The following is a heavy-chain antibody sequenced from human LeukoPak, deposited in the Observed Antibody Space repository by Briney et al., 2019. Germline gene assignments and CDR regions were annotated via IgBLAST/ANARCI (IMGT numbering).Heavy chain of an antibody. D-gene: IGHD3-3*01. CDR1: GFTFNNYA. J-gene: IGHJ6*03. V-gene: IGHV3-23*01. CDR2: ISGSGGNT. Sequence: PGGSLRLSCAASGFTFNNYAMNWVRQAPGKGLEWVSSISGSGGNTYYADSVKGRFTISRDNSKNTLYLQMNNLRTEDTALYYCAKTSLSDASGHYYYMDVWGKGTTVTVSS. CDR3: AKTSLSDASGHYYYMDV.